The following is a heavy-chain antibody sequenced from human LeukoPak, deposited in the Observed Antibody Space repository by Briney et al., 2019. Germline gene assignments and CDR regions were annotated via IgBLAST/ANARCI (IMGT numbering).Heavy chain of an antibody. Sequence: GGSLRLSCAASGFTFSSYSMNWVRQVPGKGLEWVSYISSSSSTIYYADSVKGRFTISRDNAKNSLYLQMNSLRAEDTAVYYCARGGAIAALYYYYYGMDVWGQGTTVTVSS. CDR2: ISSSSSTI. CDR3: ARGGAIAALYYYYYGMDV. J-gene: IGHJ6*02. CDR1: GFTFSSYS. D-gene: IGHD6-6*01. V-gene: IGHV3-48*01.